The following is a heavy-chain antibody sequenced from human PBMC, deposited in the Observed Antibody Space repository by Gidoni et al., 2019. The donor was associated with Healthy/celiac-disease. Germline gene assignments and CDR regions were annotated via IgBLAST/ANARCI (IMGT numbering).Heavy chain of an antibody. J-gene: IGHJ6*02. V-gene: IGHV3-30-3*01. CDR2: ISYDGSNK. CDR3: ARDGGTTVTTDWYGMDV. CDR1: GFTFSSYA. Sequence: QVQLVESGGGVVQPGRSLRLSCAASGFTFSSYAMHWVRQAPGKGLEWVAVISYDGSNKYYADSVKGRFTISRDNSKNTLYLQMNSLRAEDTAVYYCARDGGTTVTTDWYGMDVWGQGTTVTVSS. D-gene: IGHD4-17*01.